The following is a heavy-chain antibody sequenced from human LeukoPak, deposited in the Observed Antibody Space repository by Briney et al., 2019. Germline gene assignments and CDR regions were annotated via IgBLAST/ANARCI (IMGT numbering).Heavy chain of an antibody. Sequence: SVKVSCKASGGTFSSYAISWVRQAPGQGLEWVGGIIPIFGTANYAQKFQGRVTITADESTSTAYMELSSLRSEDTAVYYCARCRIFGVVIQMYYFDYWGQGTLVTVSS. D-gene: IGHD3-3*01. V-gene: IGHV1-69*13. CDR2: IIPIFGTA. CDR3: ARCRIFGVVIQMYYFDY. CDR1: GGTFSSYA. J-gene: IGHJ4*02.